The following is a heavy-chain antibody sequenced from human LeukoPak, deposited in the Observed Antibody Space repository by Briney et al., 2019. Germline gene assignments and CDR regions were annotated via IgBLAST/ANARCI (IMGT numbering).Heavy chain of an antibody. CDR3: ARGRSRGSSWYFSSWFDP. D-gene: IGHD6-13*01. V-gene: IGHV3-23*01. CDR2: ISGSGGST. CDR1: GFTFSSYA. J-gene: IGHJ5*02. Sequence: PGGSLRLSCAASGFTFSSYAMSWVRQAPGKVLEWVSAISGSGGSTYYADSVKGRFTISRDNSKNTLYLQMNSLRAEDTAVYYCARGRSRGSSWYFSSWFDPWGQGTLVTVSS.